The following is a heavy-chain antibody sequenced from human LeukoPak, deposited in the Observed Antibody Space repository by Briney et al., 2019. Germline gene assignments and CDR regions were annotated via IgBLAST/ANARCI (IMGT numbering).Heavy chain of an antibody. J-gene: IGHJ4*02. CDR3: ARHHCIGGKFYGLSAY. Sequence: SETLSLTCTVSGGSLSGYQWSWLRQSPGKGLEWFGYISDRGITNYHPSLKSRVIISIDTSKNQIFLKLGIVTAADTAVYYCARHHCIGGKFYGLSAYLGQGALVTVSS. D-gene: IGHD2-15*01. CDR2: ISDRGIT. CDR1: GGSLSGYQ. V-gene: IGHV4-59*08.